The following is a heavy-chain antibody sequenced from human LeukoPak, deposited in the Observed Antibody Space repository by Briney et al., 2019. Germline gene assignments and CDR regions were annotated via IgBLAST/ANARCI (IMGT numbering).Heavy chain of an antibody. D-gene: IGHD3-22*01. Sequence: ASVKVSCKASGYTFTSYGISWVRRAPGQGLEWMGWISAYNGNTNYAQKLQGRVTMTTDTSTSTAYMELRSLRSDDTAVYYCARDPRSHYYDSSRGAFDIWGQGTMVTVSS. CDR3: ARDPRSHYYDSSRGAFDI. J-gene: IGHJ3*02. CDR2: ISAYNGNT. CDR1: GYTFTSYG. V-gene: IGHV1-18*01.